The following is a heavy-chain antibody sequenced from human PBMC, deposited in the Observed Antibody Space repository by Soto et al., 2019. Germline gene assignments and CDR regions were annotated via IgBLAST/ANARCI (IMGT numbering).Heavy chain of an antibody. CDR2: ISYSGST. Sequence: QVQLQESGPGLVKPSETLSLTCTVSGGSSTKYYWSWIRQSPGKGLEWIGYISYSGSTSYNPSLKSRVTMSVDTSKKQFSLKLSSVTAADTAVYYCASQGAGLPTDNWRQGTLVTVSS. V-gene: IGHV4-59*08. J-gene: IGHJ4*02. CDR3: ASQGAGLPTDN. CDR1: GGSSTKYY. D-gene: IGHD6-19*01.